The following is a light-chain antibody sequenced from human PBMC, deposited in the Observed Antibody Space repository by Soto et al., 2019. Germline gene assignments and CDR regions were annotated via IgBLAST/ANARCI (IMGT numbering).Light chain of an antibody. J-gene: IGLJ3*02. CDR3: AAWDDSLNGWV. CDR2: GNI. CDR1: SSNIGSNT. Sequence: QAVVTQPPSASGTPGQRVTISCSGSSSNIGSNTVNWYQHLPGTAPKLLIYGNIQRPSGVPDRFSGSKSGTSASLSISGLQSDDDADYYCAAWDDSLNGWVFGGGTKVTVL. V-gene: IGLV1-44*01.